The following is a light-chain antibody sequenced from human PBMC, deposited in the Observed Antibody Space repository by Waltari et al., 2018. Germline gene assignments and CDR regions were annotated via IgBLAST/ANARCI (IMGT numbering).Light chain of an antibody. CDR2: DVS. Sequence: QSALTQPASVSGSLAQSIPMSCPGTSSDIGIYNFVSWYQQPPGKAPKLLIYDVSNRPSGVSNRFSGSKSGNTASLTISGLQSEDEADYYCTSFSSDSTPLVFGTGTRVTV. V-gene: IGLV2-14*03. J-gene: IGLJ1*01. CDR3: TSFSSDSTPLV. CDR1: SSDIGIYNF.